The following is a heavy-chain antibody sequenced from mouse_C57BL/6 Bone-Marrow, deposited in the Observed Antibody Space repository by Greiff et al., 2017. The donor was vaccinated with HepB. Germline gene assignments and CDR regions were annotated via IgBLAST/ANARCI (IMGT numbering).Heavy chain of an antibody. J-gene: IGHJ3*01. V-gene: IGHV1-15*01. D-gene: IGHD1-1*01. Sequence: QVQLKESGAELVRPGASVTLSCKASGYTFTDYEMHWVKQTPVHGLEWIGAIDPETGGTAYNQKFKGKAKLTADKSSSTAYMELRSLTSEDSAVYYCTKPRCCDNSYGAYWGQGTLVTVSA. CDR2: IDPETGGT. CDR1: GYTFTDYE. CDR3: TKPRCCDNSYGAY.